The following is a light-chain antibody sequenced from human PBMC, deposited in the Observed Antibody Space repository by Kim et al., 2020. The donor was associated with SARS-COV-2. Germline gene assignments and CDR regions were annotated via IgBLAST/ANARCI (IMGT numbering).Light chain of an antibody. V-gene: IGLV2-14*04. CDR3: SSHTTSSTYV. CDR1: SSDVGYYTS. J-gene: IGLJ1*01. CDR2: DVR. Sequence: GQSITVSCTGTSSDVGYYTSVSWYQQHPGKAPKLIIYDVRERASGVSNRFSGSQSGNTASLTISGLRAEDEADYYCSSHTTSSTYVFGLGTKVTVL.